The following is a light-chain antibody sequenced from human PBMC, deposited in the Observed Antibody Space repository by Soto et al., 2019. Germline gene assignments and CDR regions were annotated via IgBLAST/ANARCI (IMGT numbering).Light chain of an antibody. J-gene: IGKJ4*01. V-gene: IGKV1-6*02. Sequence: AIQMAQSPSSLSASVGDRVTITCRASQGIGNDVGWYQQKPGKAPKLLLYAATTLQSGVPSRFSGTRSGTDFTLTISSQQPEDFATYYCLQDHNYPLTFGGGTKVEIK. CDR2: AAT. CDR1: QGIGND. CDR3: LQDHNYPLT.